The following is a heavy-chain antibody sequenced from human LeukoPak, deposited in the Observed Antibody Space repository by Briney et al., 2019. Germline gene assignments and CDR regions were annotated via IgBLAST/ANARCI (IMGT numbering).Heavy chain of an antibody. CDR2: ISYDGTKK. V-gene: IGHV3-30*18. CDR1: GFTFSNYG. CDR3: AKDFRVPAAGTATDYFDY. Sequence: GGSLRLSCAASGFTFSNYGVHWVRQAPGKGLEWVAIISYDGTKKYYADSVKGRFTISRDNSKNTLHLQMNSLRAEDTAVYYCAKDFRVPAAGTATDYFDYWGQGTVVTVSS. D-gene: IGHD6-13*01. J-gene: IGHJ4*02.